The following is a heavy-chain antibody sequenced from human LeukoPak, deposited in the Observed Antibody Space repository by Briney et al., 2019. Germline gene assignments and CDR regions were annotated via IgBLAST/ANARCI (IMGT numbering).Heavy chain of an antibody. J-gene: IGHJ4*02. CDR1: GFSISSGYF. Sequence: SETLSLTCAVSGFSISSGYFWGWIRRPPGKGLEWIGTIHYPESTYYNPSLNSRLTMSIDTSKNHFSLKLSSVTAADTALYYCARGRGRQVGTRWHPDTHHDYWGQGILVTVSS. CDR3: ARGRGRQVGTRWHPDTHHDY. V-gene: IGHV4-38-2*01. CDR2: IHYPEST. D-gene: IGHD6-13*01.